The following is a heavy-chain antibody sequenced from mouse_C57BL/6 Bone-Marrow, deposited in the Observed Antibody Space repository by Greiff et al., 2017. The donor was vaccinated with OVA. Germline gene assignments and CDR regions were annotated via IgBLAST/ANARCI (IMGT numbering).Heavy chain of an antibody. D-gene: IGHD2-2*01. Sequence: EVKLVESGAELVRPGASVKLSCTASGFNIKDDYMHWVKQRPEQGLEWIGWIDPENGDTEYASKFQGKATITADTSSNTAYLQLSSLTSEDTAVYYCTGLGYFDVWGTGTTVTVSS. CDR3: TGLGYFDV. CDR1: GFNIKDDY. J-gene: IGHJ1*03. V-gene: IGHV14-4*01. CDR2: IDPENGDT.